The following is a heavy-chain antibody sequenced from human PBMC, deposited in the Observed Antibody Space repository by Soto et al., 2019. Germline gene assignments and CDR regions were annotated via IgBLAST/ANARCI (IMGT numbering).Heavy chain of an antibody. J-gene: IGHJ4*02. V-gene: IGHV3-7*01. D-gene: IGHD6-13*01. CDR2: IKKDGSEK. CDR1: EFSFSDYW. Sequence: EVQLVESGGVFVQPGGSLRLSCSASEFSFSDYWMTWFRQAPGKGLEWVASIKKDGSEKSYVDSVKGRFTISRDNAKNSLYLHMRSLRDEDTAVYYCARRAAVVGLDYWGQGALVTVSS. CDR3: ARRAAVVGLDY.